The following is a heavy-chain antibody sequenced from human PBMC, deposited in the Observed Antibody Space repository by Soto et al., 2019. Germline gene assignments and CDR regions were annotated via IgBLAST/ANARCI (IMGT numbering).Heavy chain of an antibody. CDR2: VSHSGST. D-gene: IGHD1-26*01. CDR3: AREEPASRHHDY. CDR1: GGSFSDYY. Sequence: QVQLQQWGAGLLKPSDTLSLTCAVYGGSFSDYYWSWIRQPPEKGLEWIGEVSHSGSTTYNPSLKNRVTIAIDTSENQFSLTLNSVTAADTAMYFCAREEPASRHHDYWGQGSLVTVSS. V-gene: IGHV4-34*02. J-gene: IGHJ4*02.